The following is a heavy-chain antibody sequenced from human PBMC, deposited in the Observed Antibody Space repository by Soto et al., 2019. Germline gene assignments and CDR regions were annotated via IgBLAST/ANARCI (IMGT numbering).Heavy chain of an antibody. D-gene: IGHD1-26*01. V-gene: IGHV3-15*01. CDR1: GFPFNNAW. J-gene: IGHJ4*02. CDR3: TTTGYSGTDL. CDR2: IKNKADGGTT. Sequence: GGSLRLSCATSGFPFNNAWLSWVRQAPGKGLEWVGRIKNKADGGTTDYAEAVKVRFTISRDDAKNTLDLQMDSLKTEDTAVYYCTTTGYSGTDLWGQGTLVTVSS.